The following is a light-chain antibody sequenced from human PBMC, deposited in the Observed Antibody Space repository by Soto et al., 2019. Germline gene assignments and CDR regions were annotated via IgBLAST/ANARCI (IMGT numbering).Light chain of an antibody. V-gene: IGKV4-1*01. J-gene: IGKJ3*01. CDR3: QQYYSIPFT. Sequence: DIVMTQSPDSLAVSLGERATINCKSSRSVLYSSNNKNYLAWYQQKPGQPPKLLIYWASTRESGVPDRFSGSRSGKNFTPPIRNLQAEDSGVYYRQQYYSIPFTFRPGTKVDIK. CDR2: WAS. CDR1: RSVLYSSNNKNY.